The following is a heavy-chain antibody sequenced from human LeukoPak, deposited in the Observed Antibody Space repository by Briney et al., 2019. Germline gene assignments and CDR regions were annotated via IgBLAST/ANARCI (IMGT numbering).Heavy chain of an antibody. D-gene: IGHD3-3*01. CDR2: IIPIFGTA. J-gene: IGHJ4*02. CDR1: GGTFSSYA. Sequence: ASVKVSCKASGGTFSSYAISWVRQAPGQGLKWMGGIIPIFGTANYAQKFQGRVTITADESTSTAYMELSSLRSEDTAVYYCARGNREGFWAPFTDWGQGTLVTVSS. CDR3: ARGNREGFWAPFTD. V-gene: IGHV1-69*13.